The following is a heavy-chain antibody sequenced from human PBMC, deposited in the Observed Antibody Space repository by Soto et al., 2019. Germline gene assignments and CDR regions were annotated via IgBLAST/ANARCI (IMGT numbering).Heavy chain of an antibody. D-gene: IGHD6-19*01. CDR3: AGGSGWISDT. J-gene: IGHJ5*02. V-gene: IGHV3-7*05. Sequence: EVQLVESGGGLGQPGGSLRLSCAASGFTFSPYWMSWVRQAPGKGLEWVAIIKDDGGDEHYLEAVRGRFTISRDNAKKSLYLAMDSLRVEDTAVYYCAGGSGWISDTWGQGTLVTVSS. CDR2: IKDDGGDE. CDR1: GFTFSPYW.